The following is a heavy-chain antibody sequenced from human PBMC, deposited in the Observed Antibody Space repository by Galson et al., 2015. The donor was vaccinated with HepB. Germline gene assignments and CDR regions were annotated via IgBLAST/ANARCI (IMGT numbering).Heavy chain of an antibody. V-gene: IGHV3-33*01. J-gene: IGHJ6*03. CDR2: IWYDGSNK. Sequence: SLRLSCAASGFTFSSYGMHWVRQAPGKGLEWVAVIWYDGSNKYYADSVKGRFTISRDNSKNTLYLQMNSLRAEDTAVYYCAREPPWHPQPSIAVAGTINYYYMDVWGKGTTVTVSS. CDR3: AREPPWHPQPSIAVAGTINYYYMDV. CDR1: GFTFSSYG. D-gene: IGHD6-19*01.